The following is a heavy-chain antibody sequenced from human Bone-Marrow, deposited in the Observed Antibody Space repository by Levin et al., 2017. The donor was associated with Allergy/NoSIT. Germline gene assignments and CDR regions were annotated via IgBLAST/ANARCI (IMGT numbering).Heavy chain of an antibody. D-gene: IGHD2-2*03. V-gene: IGHV1-69*06. CDR2: LIPIFGTP. Sequence: SVKVSCTASGDTFSSNSISWVRQAPGQGLEWMGGLIPIFGTPNYAQKFQDRLTITADTSMTTAFMELSSLRLEDTAVYYGARDLGYLGPLDWFDSWGQGTVVIVSS. CDR1: GDTFSSNS. J-gene: IGHJ5*01. CDR3: ARDLGYLGPLDWFDS.